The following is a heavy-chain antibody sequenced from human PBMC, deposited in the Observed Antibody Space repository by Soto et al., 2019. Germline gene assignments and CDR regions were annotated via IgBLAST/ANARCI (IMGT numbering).Heavy chain of an antibody. CDR3: ASAVSTKTAPIDY. CDR1: GYTFTTYY. V-gene: IGHV1-46*01. CDR2: ITPSSGST. J-gene: IGHJ4*02. D-gene: IGHD2-21*02. Sequence: QVQLVQSGAEVKNPGASVKVSCKASGYTFTTYYMHWLRQARGQGLEWMGIITPSSGSTRYEQKFQDRVTMTRDTSTSTVYMELSCMRSEDTSVYYCASAVSTKTAPIDYWGQGTLVTVSS.